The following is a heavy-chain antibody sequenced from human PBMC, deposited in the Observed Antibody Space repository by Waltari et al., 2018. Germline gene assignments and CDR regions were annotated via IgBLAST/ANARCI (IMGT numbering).Heavy chain of an antibody. CDR2: INHSGST. Sequence: QVQLQQWGAGLLKPSETLSLTCAVYGRSFSGYYWSWIRQPPGKGLEWIGEINHSGSTNYNPSLKSRVTISVDTSKNQFSLKLSSVTAADTAVYYCARGYGWLQLIFDYWGQGTLVTVSS. CDR3: ARGYGWLQLIFDY. CDR1: GRSFSGYY. J-gene: IGHJ4*02. D-gene: IGHD5-12*01. V-gene: IGHV4-34*01.